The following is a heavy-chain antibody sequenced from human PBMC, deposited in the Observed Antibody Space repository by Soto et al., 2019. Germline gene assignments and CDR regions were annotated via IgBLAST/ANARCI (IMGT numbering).Heavy chain of an antibody. CDR3: ARHLGGYYYYGMDV. J-gene: IGHJ6*02. Sequence: NPSETLSLTCTVSGGSISSSSYYWGWIRQPPGEGLEWIGSISYSGSTYYNPSLKSRVTISVDTSKNQFSLKLSSVTAADTAVYYCARHLGGYYYYGMDVWGQGTTVTVSS. CDR2: ISYSGST. D-gene: IGHD3-10*01. V-gene: IGHV4-39*01. CDR1: GGSISSSSYY.